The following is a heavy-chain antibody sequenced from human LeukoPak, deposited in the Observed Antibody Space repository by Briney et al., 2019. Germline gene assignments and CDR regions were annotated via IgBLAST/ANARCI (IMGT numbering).Heavy chain of an antibody. Sequence: SETLSLTCTVSGGSISSSSYYWSWIRQPAGKGLEWIGRIYTSGSTNYNPSLKSRVTMSVDTSKNQFSLKLSSVTAADTAVYYCARDSCSGGSCYMYNWFDPWGQGTLVTVSS. D-gene: IGHD2-15*01. CDR3: ARDSCSGGSCYMYNWFDP. CDR2: IYTSGST. V-gene: IGHV4-61*02. CDR1: GGSISSSSYY. J-gene: IGHJ5*02.